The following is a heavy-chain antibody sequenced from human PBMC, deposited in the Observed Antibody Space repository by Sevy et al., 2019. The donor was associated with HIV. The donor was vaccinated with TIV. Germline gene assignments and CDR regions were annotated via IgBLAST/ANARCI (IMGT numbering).Heavy chain of an antibody. V-gene: IGHV1-69*13. CDR2: IIPIFGTA. Sequence: ASVKVSCKASGGTFSSYAISWVRQAPGQELEWMGGIIPIFGTANYAKKFQGRVTITADECTSTAYMELSSLRSEDTAVYYCARDSRHCSGGSCYHYYYYGMDVWGQGTTVTVSS. CDR1: GGTFSSYA. CDR3: ARDSRHCSGGSCYHYYYYGMDV. J-gene: IGHJ6*02. D-gene: IGHD2-15*01.